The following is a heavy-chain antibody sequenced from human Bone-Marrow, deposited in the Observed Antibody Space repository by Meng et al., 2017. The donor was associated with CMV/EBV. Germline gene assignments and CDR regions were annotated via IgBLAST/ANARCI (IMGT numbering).Heavy chain of an antibody. D-gene: IGHD6-13*01. CDR1: GFTFSSYW. Sequence: GGSLRLPCAASGFTFSSYWMHWVRQAPGKGLVWVSRINSDGSSTSYADSVKGRFTISRDNAKNTLYLQMNSLRAEDTAVYYCAREDSSSWFYYYYGMDVWGQGTTVTVSS. V-gene: IGHV3-74*01. J-gene: IGHJ6*02. CDR3: AREDSSSWFYYYYGMDV. CDR2: INSDGSST.